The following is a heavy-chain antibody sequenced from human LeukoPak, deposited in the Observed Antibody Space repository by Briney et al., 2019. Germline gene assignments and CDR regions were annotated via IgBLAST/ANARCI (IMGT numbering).Heavy chain of an antibody. D-gene: IGHD1-26*01. V-gene: IGHV3-9*03. CDR2: ISWNSGSI. CDR3: AKSIVGATWGYFDY. Sequence: GGSLRLSCAASGFTLDDYAMHWVRQAPGKGLEWVSGISWNSGSIGYADSVKGRFTISGDNAKNSLYLQMNSQRAEDMALYYCAKSIVGATWGYFDYWGQGTLVTVSS. CDR1: GFTLDDYA. J-gene: IGHJ4*02.